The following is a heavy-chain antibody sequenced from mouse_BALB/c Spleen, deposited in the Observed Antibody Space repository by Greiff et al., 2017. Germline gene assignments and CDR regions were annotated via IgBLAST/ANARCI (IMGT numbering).Heavy chain of an antibody. V-gene: IGHV1S81*02. Sequence: QVQLQQPGAELVKPGASVKLSCKASGYTFTSYWMHWVKQRPGQGLEWIGEINPSNGRTNYNEKFKSKATLTVDKSSSTAYMQLSSLTSEDSAVYYCARRGITPFAYWGQGTLVTVSA. J-gene: IGHJ3*01. CDR2: INPSNGRT. D-gene: IGHD2-4*01. CDR3: ARRGITPFAY. CDR1: GYTFTSYW.